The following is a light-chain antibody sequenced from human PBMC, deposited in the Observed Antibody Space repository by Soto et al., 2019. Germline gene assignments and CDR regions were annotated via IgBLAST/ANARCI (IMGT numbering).Light chain of an antibody. CDR1: QSVSSSY. Sequence: EIVLTQSPGTLSLSPGERATLSCRASQSVSSSYLAWYQQKSGQPPRLLISGTSNRATGIPDRFSGSGSGRDFTLTISRLEPEDFAVYYCQQYGSSSWTFGQGTKVDIK. CDR3: QQYGSSSWT. CDR2: GTS. J-gene: IGKJ1*01. V-gene: IGKV3-20*01.